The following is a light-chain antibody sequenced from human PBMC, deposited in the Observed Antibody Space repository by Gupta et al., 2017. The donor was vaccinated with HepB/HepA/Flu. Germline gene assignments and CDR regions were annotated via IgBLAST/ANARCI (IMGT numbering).Light chain of an antibody. V-gene: IGKV1-9*01. CDR2: AAS. J-gene: IGKJ2*01. Sequence: DIQVTHSPSFLSASVGDRVTITCRASQDISNYLAWYQQKPGRAPNLLIYAASTLQRGGTSRFSGTGDGTEVTITISSRQPEDFETYYCQQRNSDHPLYTFGQGTKLEIK. CDR1: QDISNY. CDR3: QQRNSDHPLYT.